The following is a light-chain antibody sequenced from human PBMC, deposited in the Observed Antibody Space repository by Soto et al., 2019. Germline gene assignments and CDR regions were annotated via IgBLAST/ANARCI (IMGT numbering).Light chain of an antibody. CDR1: SSDVGGYNY. CDR3: SSYTSSSTLL. CDR2: DVS. V-gene: IGLV2-14*01. J-gene: IGLJ2*01. Sequence: QSALTQPASVSGSPGQSITISCTGTSSDVGGYNYVSWYQQHPGKAPKLIIYDVSDRPSGVSIRFSGSKSGNTASLTISGFQAENVAHNYFSSYTSSSTLLFGGGTKLTVL.